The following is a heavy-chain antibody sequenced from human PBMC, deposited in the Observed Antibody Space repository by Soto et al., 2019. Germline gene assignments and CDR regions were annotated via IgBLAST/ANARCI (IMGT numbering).Heavy chain of an antibody. D-gene: IGHD3-10*01. CDR1: GGSISSGGYY. Sequence: LSLTCTVSGGSISSGGYYWSWIRQHPGKGLEWIGYIYYSGSTYYNPSLKSRVTISVDTSKNQFSLKLSSVTAADTAVYYCARSFGEDNWFDPWGQGTLVTVSS. J-gene: IGHJ5*02. V-gene: IGHV4-31*03. CDR2: IYYSGST. CDR3: ARSFGEDNWFDP.